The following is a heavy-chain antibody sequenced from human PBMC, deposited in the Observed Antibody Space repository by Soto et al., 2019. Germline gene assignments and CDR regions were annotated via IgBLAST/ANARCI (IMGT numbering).Heavy chain of an antibody. CDR2: TIPIFVTA. CDR3: ATRDQGRFDH. Sequence: QVQLVQSGAEVKKPGSSVKVSCKASGGTFDNYPINWVRQAPGQGLEWMGGTIPIFVTANYAQKFQGRVTIIADKSTSTAYMELRSLRSEDTAVYYCATRDQGRFDHWGQGTPLTVSS. CDR1: GGTFDNYP. J-gene: IGHJ4*02. V-gene: IGHV1-69*06.